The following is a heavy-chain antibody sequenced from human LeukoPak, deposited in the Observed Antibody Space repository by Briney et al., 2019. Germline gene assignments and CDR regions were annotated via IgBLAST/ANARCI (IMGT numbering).Heavy chain of an antibody. J-gene: IGHJ4*02. V-gene: IGHV3-30-3*02. CDR1: GFTFSSYA. D-gene: IGHD3-10*01. Sequence: PGGSLRLSCAASGFTFSSYAMQWVRQAPGKGLEWVAVISSNGTNKYHADSVKGRCTISRDNSKNTLYMQMSSLRVEDTAIYYCAKSVPSGSRSDYWGQGTLVTVSS. CDR2: ISSNGTNK. CDR3: AKSVPSGSRSDY.